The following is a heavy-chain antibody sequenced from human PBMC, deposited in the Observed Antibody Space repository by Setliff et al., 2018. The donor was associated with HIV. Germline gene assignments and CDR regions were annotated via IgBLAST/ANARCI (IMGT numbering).Heavy chain of an antibody. CDR2: ISGSGGKT. CDR3: AKDRGCYDFWGGYWGSFDS. V-gene: IGHV3-23*01. CDR1: KFTFSTYT. J-gene: IGHJ4*02. D-gene: IGHD3-3*01. Sequence: GGSLRLSCAASKFTFSTYTMSWVRQAPGKGLEWVSGISGSGGKTYYVDSVKGRFTISRDNSKDTLYLQINSLRAEDTAIYFCAKDRGCYDFWGGYWGSFDSWGQGTLVTVSS.